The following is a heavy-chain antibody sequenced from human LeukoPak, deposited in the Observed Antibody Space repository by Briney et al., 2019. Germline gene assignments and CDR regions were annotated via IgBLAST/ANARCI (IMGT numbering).Heavy chain of an antibody. Sequence: AGGSLRLSCAASGFTFSSYWMSWVRQAPGKGLEWVANIKQDGSEKYYVDSVKGRFTISRDNAKNSLYLQMNSLRAEDTAVYYCARAQEILLWLGERMGDYGMDVWGQGTTVTVSS. V-gene: IGHV3-7*01. J-gene: IGHJ6*02. D-gene: IGHD3-10*01. CDR1: GFTFSSYW. CDR2: IKQDGSEK. CDR3: ARAQEILLWLGERMGDYGMDV.